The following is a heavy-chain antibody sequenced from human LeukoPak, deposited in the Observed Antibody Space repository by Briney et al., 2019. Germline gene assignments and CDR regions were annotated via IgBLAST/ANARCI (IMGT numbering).Heavy chain of an antibody. D-gene: IGHD5-24*01. CDR2: INSDGSST. Sequence: GGSLRLSCAASGFTFSSYAMSWVRQAPGKGLVWVSRINSDGSSTSYADSVKGRFTISRDNAKNTLYLQMNSLRAEDTAVYYCVRAGEMATALFDYWGQGTLVTVSS. CDR3: VRAGEMATALFDY. CDR1: GFTFSSYA. V-gene: IGHV3-74*01. J-gene: IGHJ4*02.